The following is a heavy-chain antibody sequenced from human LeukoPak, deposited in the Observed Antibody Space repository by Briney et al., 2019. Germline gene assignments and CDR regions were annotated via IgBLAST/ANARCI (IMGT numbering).Heavy chain of an antibody. CDR1: GFTFSSYA. Sequence: PGRSLRLSCAASGFTFSSYAMHWVRQAPGKGLEWLAVISYDGSNKYYADSVKGRFTISRDNSKNTLYLQMNSLRAEDTAVYYCARDSRALWFGELLKNNWFDPWGQGTLVTVAS. V-gene: IGHV3-30*04. J-gene: IGHJ5*02. CDR2: ISYDGSNK. CDR3: ARDSRALWFGELLKNNWFDP. D-gene: IGHD3-10*01.